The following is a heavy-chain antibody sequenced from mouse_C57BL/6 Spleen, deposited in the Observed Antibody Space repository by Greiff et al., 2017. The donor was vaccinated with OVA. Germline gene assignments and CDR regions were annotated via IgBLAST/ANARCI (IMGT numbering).Heavy chain of an antibody. CDR3: ARYMTTVGYFDV. CDR1: GFTFTDYY. CDR2: IRNKANGYTT. J-gene: IGHJ1*03. Sequence: EVKVVESGGGLVQPGGSLSLSCAASGFTFTDYYMSWVRQPPGKALEWLGFIRNKANGYTTEYSASVKGRFTISRDNSQSILYLQMNALRAEDSATYYCARYMTTVGYFDVWGTGTTVTVSS. D-gene: IGHD1-1*01. V-gene: IGHV7-3*01.